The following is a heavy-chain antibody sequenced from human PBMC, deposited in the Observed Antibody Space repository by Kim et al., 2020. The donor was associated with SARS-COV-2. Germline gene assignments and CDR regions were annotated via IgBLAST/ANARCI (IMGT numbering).Heavy chain of an antibody. Sequence: ADSVEGRLTISRDNATSTLDVQMTSLRVEDTAVYYCAKDPRSDTDGYYFDYWGQGTLVSVSS. J-gene: IGHJ4*02. V-gene: IGHV3-30*02. CDR3: AKDPRSDTDGYYFDY. D-gene: IGHD3-22*01.